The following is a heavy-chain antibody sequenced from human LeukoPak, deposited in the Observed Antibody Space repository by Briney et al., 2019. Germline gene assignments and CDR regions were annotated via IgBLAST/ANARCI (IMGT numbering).Heavy chain of an antibody. J-gene: IGHJ4*02. CDR2: IIPIFGTA. D-gene: IGHD2-15*01. V-gene: IGHV1-69*06. Sequence: SVKVSCKASGGTFSSYAISWVRQAPGQGLEWMGGIIPIFGTANYAQKFQGRVTITADKSTSTAYMELSSLRSEDTAVYYCARAGYCSGGSCHSCDYWGQGTLVTVSS. CDR1: GGTFSSYA. CDR3: ARAGYCSGGSCHSCDY.